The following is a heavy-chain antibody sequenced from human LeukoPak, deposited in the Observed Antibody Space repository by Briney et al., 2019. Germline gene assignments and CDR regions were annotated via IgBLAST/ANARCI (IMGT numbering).Heavy chain of an antibody. CDR1: GYTFTGYY. J-gene: IGHJ4*02. V-gene: IGHV1-2*02. CDR3: ARDALKGTPTDY. Sequence: ASVKVSCKASGYTFTGYYMHWVRQAPGQGLEWMGWINLNSGGTNYAQKFQGRVTMTRDTSISTAYMELSRLRSDDTAVYYCARDALKGTPTDYWGQGTLVTVSS. CDR2: INLNSGGT. D-gene: IGHD1-1*01.